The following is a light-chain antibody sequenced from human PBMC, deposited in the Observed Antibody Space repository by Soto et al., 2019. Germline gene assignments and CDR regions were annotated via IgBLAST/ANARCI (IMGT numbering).Light chain of an antibody. CDR3: HQRSNWHT. CDR1: QSVSSY. J-gene: IGKJ4*01. V-gene: IGKV3-11*01. CDR2: DAS. Sequence: EIVLTQSPATLSLSPGERATLSCRASQSVSSYLAWYQQKPGQAPRLLIYDASNRTTGIPARFSGSVSGTNFTLTISRLEPEDFAVYYCHQRSNWHTFGGGTKVEIK.